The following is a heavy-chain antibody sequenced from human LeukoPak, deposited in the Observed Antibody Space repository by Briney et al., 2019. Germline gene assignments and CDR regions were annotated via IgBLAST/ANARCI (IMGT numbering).Heavy chain of an antibody. CDR3: ARDLRQCTTTSCPFDP. CDR1: GFTFSDDY. D-gene: IGHD2-2*01. Sequence: GGSLRLSCAASGFTFSDDYMSWIRQAPGKGLEWVSYINSRSSYTKYADSVRGRFTISRDNAKNSLYLQMNSLRAEDTAVYYCARDLRQCTTTSCPFDPWGQGTLVTGSS. CDR2: INSRSSYT. J-gene: IGHJ5*02. V-gene: IGHV3-11*05.